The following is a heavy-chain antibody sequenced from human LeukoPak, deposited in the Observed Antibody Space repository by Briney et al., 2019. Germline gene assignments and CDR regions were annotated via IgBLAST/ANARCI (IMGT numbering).Heavy chain of an antibody. CDR1: GFNFSSYG. Sequence: GGSLRLSCAASGFNFSSYGMHWVRQAPGKGLEWVAVISYDGSNKYYADSVKGRFTISRDNSKNTLYLQMNSLRAEDTAVYYCAKDLSLYGDYGYYGMDVWGQGTTVTVSS. D-gene: IGHD4-17*01. CDR2: ISYDGSNK. J-gene: IGHJ6*02. CDR3: AKDLSLYGDYGYYGMDV. V-gene: IGHV3-30*18.